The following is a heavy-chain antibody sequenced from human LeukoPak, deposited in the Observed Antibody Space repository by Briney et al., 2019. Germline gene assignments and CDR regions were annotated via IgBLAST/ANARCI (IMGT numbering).Heavy chain of an antibody. J-gene: IGHJ6*02. D-gene: IGHD3-3*01. CDR1: GGSISSSSYY. V-gene: IGHV4-39*01. CDR3: ARRYDFWSGYSYYYGMDV. Sequence: SETLSLTCTVSGGSISSSSYYWGWIRQPPGKGLEWIGSIYYSGSTYYNPSLKGRVTISVDTSKNQFSLKLSSVTAADTAVYYCARRYDFWSGYSYYYGMDVWGQGTTVTVSS. CDR2: IYYSGST.